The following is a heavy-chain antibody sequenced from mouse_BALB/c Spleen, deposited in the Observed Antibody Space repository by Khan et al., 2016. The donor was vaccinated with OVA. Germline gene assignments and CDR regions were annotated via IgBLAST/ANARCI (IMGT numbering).Heavy chain of an antibody. D-gene: IGHD2-1*01. J-gene: IGHJ3*01. CDR2: IYPGTGST. V-gene: IGHV1-76*01. Sequence: QVQLKESGGDLVRPGASVKLSCKTSGYIFTSYWIYWVKQRSGQGLEWIARIYPGTGSTYYNETFKGKATLTADNSSSTVYMQLSSLPSEDSSVFLCARGSGYGNFVAYGGQGTLVTGSA. CDR3: ARGSGYGNFVAY. CDR1: GYIFTSYW.